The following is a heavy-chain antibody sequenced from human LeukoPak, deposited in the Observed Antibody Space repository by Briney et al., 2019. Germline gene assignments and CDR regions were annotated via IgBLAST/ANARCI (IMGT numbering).Heavy chain of an antibody. CDR2: LSFDASGR. D-gene: IGHD3-16*02. V-gene: IGHV3-30*04. CDR1: ELNFKTHA. CDR3: ARDLQEISSFYFDY. J-gene: IGHJ4*02. Sequence: GTSLRLSCVVSELNFKTHAMHWVRQAPGKGLEWVAGLSFDASGRNYADSMKGRFTISRDNSKNTLYLQMHSLSPEDTAVYFCARDLQEISSFYFDYWGQGSLVTVSS.